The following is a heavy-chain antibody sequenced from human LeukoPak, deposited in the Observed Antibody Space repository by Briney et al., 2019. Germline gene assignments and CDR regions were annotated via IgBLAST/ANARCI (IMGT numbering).Heavy chain of an antibody. Sequence: PGGSLRLSCAASGFTFSDYYMSWIRQAPGEGLEWVSYISSSGSTIYYADFVKGRFTISRDNAKNSLYLQMNSLRAEDTAVYYCARESLRDSFDYWGQGTLVTVSS. V-gene: IGHV3-11*01. CDR2: ISSSGSTI. CDR3: ARESLRDSFDY. D-gene: IGHD5-12*01. CDR1: GFTFSDYY. J-gene: IGHJ4*02.